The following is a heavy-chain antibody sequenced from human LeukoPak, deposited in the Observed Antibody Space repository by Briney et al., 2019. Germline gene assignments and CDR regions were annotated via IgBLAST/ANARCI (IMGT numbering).Heavy chain of an antibody. J-gene: IGHJ4*02. CDR1: EFTFSSHA. CDR2: ISGSGGVT. V-gene: IGHV3-23*01. CDR3: AKYGYYYDSSAYYVIYYFDS. D-gene: IGHD3-22*01. Sequence: PGGSLRLSCAASEFTFSSHAMSWVRQAPGKGLEWVSIISGSGGVTYYADSVKGRFTISRDNSKNTLYLQMNSLRAEDTAVYYCAKYGYYYDSSAYYVIYYFDSWGQGTLVTVSS.